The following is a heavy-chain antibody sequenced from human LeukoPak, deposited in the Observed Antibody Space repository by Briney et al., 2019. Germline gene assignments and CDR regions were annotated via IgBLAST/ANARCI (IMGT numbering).Heavy chain of an antibody. D-gene: IGHD3-10*01. V-gene: IGHV1-2*02. J-gene: IGHJ4*02. CDR2: INPNSGGT. Sequence: ASVKASCKASGYTFTDYYMQWVRQAPGQGLECMGWINPNSGGTNYAQKFQGRVTMTRDTSISIAYMELSRLSSDDTAVYYCATRGYNYYGSGPTFIDYWGQGTLVTVSS. CDR1: GYTFTDYY. CDR3: ATRGYNYYGSGPTFIDY.